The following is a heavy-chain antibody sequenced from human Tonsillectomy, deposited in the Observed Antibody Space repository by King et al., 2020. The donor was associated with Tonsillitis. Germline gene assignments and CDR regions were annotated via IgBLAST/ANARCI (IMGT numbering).Heavy chain of an antibody. CDR1: GFTFSSYG. V-gene: IGHV3-30*02. CDR2: IRYDGSNK. J-gene: IGHJ4*02. D-gene: IGHD3-10*01. Sequence: VQLVESGGGVVQPGGSLRLSCAASGFTFSSYGMHWVRQAPGKGLEGVTFIRYDGSNKYYADSVKGRFTISRDNSKNTLYLQMHSLRAEDTAVYYCAKDPPGGWFGAELNSFDYWGQGPLVTVSS. CDR3: AKDPPGGWFGAELNSFDY.